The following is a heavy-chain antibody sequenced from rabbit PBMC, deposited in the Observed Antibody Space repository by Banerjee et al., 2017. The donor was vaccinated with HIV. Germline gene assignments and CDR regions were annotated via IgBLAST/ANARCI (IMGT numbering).Heavy chain of an antibody. CDR1: GFDLSSYYC. J-gene: IGHJ4*01. CDR2: ISTGSGST. V-gene: IGHV1S40*01. CDR3: ARGDITHGYVNL. D-gene: IGHD6-1*01. Sequence: QSLEESGGGLVQPGGSLTLTCTASGFDLSSYYCMCWVRQAPGKGLEWIGCISTGSGSTWYASWAKGRFTISRTSSTTVTLQMTSLTAADTATYFCARGDITHGYVNLWGQGTLVTVS.